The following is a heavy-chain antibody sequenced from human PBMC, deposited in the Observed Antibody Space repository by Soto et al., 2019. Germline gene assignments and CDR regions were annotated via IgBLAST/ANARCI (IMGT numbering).Heavy chain of an antibody. CDR2: IGGSGGNR. V-gene: IGHV3-23*01. D-gene: IGHD6-6*01. J-gene: IGHJ4*02. CDR3: ARVASVHINAVDC. CDR1: GFTFNAYA. Sequence: EVQLLESGGGLVQPGGSLSLSCAASGFTFNAYAMTWVRQAPGKGLEWVSAIGGSGGNRYYADSVRGRFTVSRDNSKDTVDLEMCSLGIEDTAVYYCARVASVHINAVDCWGQGVLGTVSS.